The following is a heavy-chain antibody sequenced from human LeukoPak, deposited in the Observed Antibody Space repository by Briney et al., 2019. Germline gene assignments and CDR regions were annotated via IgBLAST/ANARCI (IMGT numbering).Heavy chain of an antibody. Sequence: SETLSLTCTVSGGSISRYYWSWIRQPPGKGLEWIGYIYCSGSTNYNPSLKSRVTISVDTSKNQFSLKLSSVTAADTAVYYCARGLGIGYYFDYWGQGTLVTVSS. CDR3: ARGLGIGYYFDY. J-gene: IGHJ4*02. D-gene: IGHD7-27*01. CDR2: IYCSGST. V-gene: IGHV4-59*01. CDR1: GGSISRYY.